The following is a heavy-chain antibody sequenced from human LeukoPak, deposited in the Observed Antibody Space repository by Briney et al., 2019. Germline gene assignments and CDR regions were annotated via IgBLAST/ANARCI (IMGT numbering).Heavy chain of an antibody. CDR1: GGSISSGDYY. CDR2: IYCSGST. J-gene: IGHJ6*02. Sequence: SQTLSLTCTVSGGSISSGDYYWSWIRQPPGKGLEWIGYIYCSGSTYYNPSLKSRVTISVDTSKNQFSLKLSSVTAADTAVYYCAREGWSSSWYDYYGMDVWGQGTTVTVSS. CDR3: AREGWSSSWYDYYGMDV. V-gene: IGHV4-30-4*01. D-gene: IGHD6-13*01.